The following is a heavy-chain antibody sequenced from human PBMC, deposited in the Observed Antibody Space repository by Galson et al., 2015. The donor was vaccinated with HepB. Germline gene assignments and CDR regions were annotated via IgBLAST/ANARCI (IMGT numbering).Heavy chain of an antibody. V-gene: IGHV3-48*01. CDR1: GFTFSSYS. Sequence: SLRLSCAASGFTFSSYSMNWVRQAPGKGLEWVSYISSSSSTIYYADSVKGRFTISRDNAKNSLYLQMNSLRAEDTAVYYCAKEEYSGYGPSDYWGQGTLVTVSS. J-gene: IGHJ4*02. D-gene: IGHD5-12*01. CDR2: ISSSSSTI. CDR3: AKEEYSGYGPSDY.